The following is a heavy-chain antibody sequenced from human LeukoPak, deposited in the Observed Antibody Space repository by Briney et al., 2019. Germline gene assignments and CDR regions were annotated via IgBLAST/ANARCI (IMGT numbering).Heavy chain of an antibody. D-gene: IGHD1-26*01. CDR3: GVGASSASEFDY. V-gene: IGHV3-21*01. CDR1: GFTFSDYA. CDR2: ITGSSYNK. Sequence: GGSLRLSCAASGFTFSDYALNWVRQAPGKGLEWISSITGSSYNKYYAESLKGRVTISRDNAKNSLYLQMDSLRAEDTAVYYCGVGASSASEFDYWGQGTLVTVSS. J-gene: IGHJ4*02.